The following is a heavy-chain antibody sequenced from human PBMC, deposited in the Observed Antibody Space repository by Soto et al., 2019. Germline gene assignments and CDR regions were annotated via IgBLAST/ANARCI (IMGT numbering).Heavy chain of an antibody. V-gene: IGHV1-2*02. CDR1: GYTFTGYY. CDR3: AKGGAIVAAGTRVYLYNAMDV. D-gene: IGHD1-26*01. CDR2: INPNSGDT. Sequence: QVQLVQSGTEVKRPGDSVKVSCKASGYTFTGYYVHWVRQAPGQGLEWMGWINPNSGDTYLAQRFQGRVTMNRETSIGTADMELRGLASDDTAEYYCAKGGAIVAAGTRVYLYNAMDVWGQGTTVTVSS. J-gene: IGHJ6*02.